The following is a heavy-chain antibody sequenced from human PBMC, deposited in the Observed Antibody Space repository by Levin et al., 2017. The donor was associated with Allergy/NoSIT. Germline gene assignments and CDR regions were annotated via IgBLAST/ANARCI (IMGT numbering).Heavy chain of an antibody. CDR1: GFSLTSTGVG. D-gene: IGHD3-22*01. CDR3: AHRQEVDSSGCINWFDS. J-gene: IGHJ5*01. CDR2: IYWGDDK. Sequence: SGPTLVKPTQTLTLTCTFSGFSLTSTGVGVGWIRQPPGKALEWLALIYWGDDKHYSPSLRSRLTITKDTSNNQVVLTMTNMGPVDTATYYCAHRQEVDSSGCINWFDSWGPGTLVTGSS. V-gene: IGHV2-5*02.